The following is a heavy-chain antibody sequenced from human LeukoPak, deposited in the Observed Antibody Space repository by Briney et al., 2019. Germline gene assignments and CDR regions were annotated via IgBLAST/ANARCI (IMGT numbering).Heavy chain of an antibody. CDR1: GFTFSSYG. V-gene: IGHV3-30*02. D-gene: IGHD1-26*01. J-gene: IGHJ3*02. CDR3: ARYSGSYLRGDAFDI. CDR2: IRYDGSNK. Sequence: GGSLRLSCAASGFTFSSYGMHWVRQAPGKGLEWVAFIRYDGSNKYYADSVKGRFTISRDNAKNSLYLQMNSLRAEDTAVYYCARYSGSYLRGDAFDIWGQGTMVTVSS.